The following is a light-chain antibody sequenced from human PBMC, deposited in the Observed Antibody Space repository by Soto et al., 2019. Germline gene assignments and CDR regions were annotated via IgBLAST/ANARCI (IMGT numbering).Light chain of an antibody. CDR1: QSISSD. V-gene: IGKV3-15*01. Sequence: EIVMTQSPATLSVSPGERATLSCRASQSISSDLAWYQQKPGQAPRLLIYGASTRATGIPTRFSGSGAETEFTLTISSLQSEDSAVYYCQQYNNWPPYTFGQGTKLEI. CDR3: QQYNNWPPYT. J-gene: IGKJ2*01. CDR2: GAS.